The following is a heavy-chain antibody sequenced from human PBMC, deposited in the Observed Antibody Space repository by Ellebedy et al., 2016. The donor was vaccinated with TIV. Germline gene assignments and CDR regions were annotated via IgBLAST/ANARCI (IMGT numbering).Heavy chain of an antibody. CDR2: INYDGSET. CDR3: VRDRYDSDLDY. CDR1: GFTFSSYW. D-gene: IGHD3-22*01. J-gene: IGHJ4*02. Sequence: GESLKISCAASGFTFSSYWMTWVRQAPGKGLEWVANINYDGSETYYVDSMKGRFTICRDNAKNSLYLQMNSLRAEDTAVYYCVRDRYDSDLDYWGQGTLVTVSS. V-gene: IGHV3-7*03.